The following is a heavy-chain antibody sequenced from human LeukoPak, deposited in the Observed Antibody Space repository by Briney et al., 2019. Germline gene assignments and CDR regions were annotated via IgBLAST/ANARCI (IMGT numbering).Heavy chain of an antibody. CDR2: INHRGST. D-gene: IGHD3-3*01. J-gene: IGHJ4*02. CDR3: ARVGSFGVVNKGPFGY. CDR1: GGSFSGYY. Sequence: PSETLSLTCAVYGGSFSGYYWSRIRQPPGKGLEWIGEINHRGSTNYNPSLKSRVTISVDTSKNQFSLKLSSVTAADTAVYYCARVGSFGVVNKGPFGYWGQGTLVTVSS. V-gene: IGHV4-34*01.